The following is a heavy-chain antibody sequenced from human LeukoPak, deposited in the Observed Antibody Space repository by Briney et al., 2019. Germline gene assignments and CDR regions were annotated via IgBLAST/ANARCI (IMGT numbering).Heavy chain of an antibody. CDR2: ISGSGGST. Sequence: PGGPLRLSCAASGFIFSSYAMSWVRQAPGKGLEWVSAISGSGGSTYYADSVKGRFTISRDNSKNTLYLQMNSLRAEDTAVYYCAKDLRIHDFWSGYPSDYWGQGTLVTVSS. V-gene: IGHV3-23*01. J-gene: IGHJ4*02. CDR3: AKDLRIHDFWSGYPSDY. CDR1: GFIFSSYA. D-gene: IGHD3-3*01.